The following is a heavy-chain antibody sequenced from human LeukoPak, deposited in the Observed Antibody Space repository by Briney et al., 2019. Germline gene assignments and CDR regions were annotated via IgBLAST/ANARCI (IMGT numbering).Heavy chain of an antibody. D-gene: IGHD1-26*01. CDR2: ISSSGSTI. Sequence: GGSLRLSCTASGFTLSDYYMSWIRLAPGKGLEWVSYISSSGSTIYYADSVKGRFTISRDNAKNSLYLQMNSLRAEDTAVYYCARVSSWEPTRYWGQGTLVTVSS. V-gene: IGHV3-11*01. J-gene: IGHJ4*02. CDR1: GFTLSDYY. CDR3: ARVSSWEPTRY.